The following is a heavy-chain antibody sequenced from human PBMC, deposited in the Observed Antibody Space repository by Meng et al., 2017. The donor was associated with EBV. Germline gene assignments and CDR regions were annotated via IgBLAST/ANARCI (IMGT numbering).Heavy chain of an antibody. CDR3: ASESGRGYTPDY. D-gene: IGHD3-10*01. CDR2: FLPRLGAP. Sequence: VQLVQSGGEVKKPGSSVKVSCKTSGGPFRYYAISWVRQAPGQGLEWLGGFLPRLGAPNYAQKFHGRVKITADESTSTHYMDLSSLRSEDTAIYYCASESGRGYTPDYWGQGTLVTVSS. V-gene: IGHV1-69*01. J-gene: IGHJ4*02. CDR1: GGPFRYYA.